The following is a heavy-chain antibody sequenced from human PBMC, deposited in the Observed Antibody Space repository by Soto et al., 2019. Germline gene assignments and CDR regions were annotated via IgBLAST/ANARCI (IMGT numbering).Heavy chain of an antibody. Sequence: QVQLQESGPGLVKPSETLSLTCTVSGGSVSSGSYYWSWIRQPPGKGLEWIGNVYYTGSTIYNPSLRSQVTISVDTSKSQFSLKLTSVTAADTAVYYCAREQRSIVSPWFDPWGQGILVTVSS. D-gene: IGHD2-15*01. J-gene: IGHJ5*02. CDR1: GGSVSSGSYY. V-gene: IGHV4-61*01. CDR2: VYYTGST. CDR3: AREQRSIVSPWFDP.